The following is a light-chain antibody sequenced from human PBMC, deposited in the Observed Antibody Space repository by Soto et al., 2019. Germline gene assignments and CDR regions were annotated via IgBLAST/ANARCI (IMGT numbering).Light chain of an antibody. J-gene: IGKJ4*01. CDR3: QQLASYPIGT. CDR2: DAS. CDR1: QDISNY. V-gene: IGKV1-33*01. Sequence: DIQMTQSPSSLSASVGDRVTITCQASQDISNYLNWYQQKPGKAPKLLIYDASNLETGVPSRFSGSGSGTDFTFTISSLQPEDFATYSCQQLASYPIGTFGGGTKVEIK.